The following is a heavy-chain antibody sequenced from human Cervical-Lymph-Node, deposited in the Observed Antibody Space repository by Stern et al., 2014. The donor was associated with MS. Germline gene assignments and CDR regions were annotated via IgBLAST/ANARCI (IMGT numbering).Heavy chain of an antibody. D-gene: IGHD2-8*01. V-gene: IGHV3-49*03. CDR3: ATYCTNGVCQMPLFQY. Sequence: EVQLVESEGGLVQPERSLRLSCTASGLVFGDYAVSWFRQAPGKGLEWVGVISSKTYGGTAEYAASAKGRLIDDSDDDNRIAHLQMSRLKTEDTAFYYCATYCTNGVCQMPLFQYWGQGTLVTVSS. CDR2: ISSKTYGGTA. J-gene: IGHJ4*02. CDR1: GLVFGDYA.